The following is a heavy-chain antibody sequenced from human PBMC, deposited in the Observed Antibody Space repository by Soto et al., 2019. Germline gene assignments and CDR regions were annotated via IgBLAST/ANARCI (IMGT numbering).Heavy chain of an antibody. CDR2: IYHSGTT. CDR3: ARNGYYSLDL. J-gene: IGHJ3*01. CDR1: GASISNDNW. V-gene: IGHV4-4*02. D-gene: IGHD1-26*01. Sequence: QVQLQESGPGLVKPSGTLSLTCAVSGASISNDNWWSWVRQPPGKGLEWIGEIYHSGTTNYNPSLTSRVTISVDKPKNQFSLGLTSVTAADTVVYFCARNGYYSLDLWGQGAMVTVSS.